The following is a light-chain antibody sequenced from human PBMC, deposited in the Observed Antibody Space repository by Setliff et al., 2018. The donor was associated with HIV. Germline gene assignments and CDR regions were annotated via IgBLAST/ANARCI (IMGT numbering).Light chain of an antibody. CDR2: YDT. CDR3: QVWDSSSDHPYV. J-gene: IGLJ1*01. Sequence: YELTQPPSVSVAPGKTARITCGGNNIGSKSVHWYQQKPGQAPALVIYYDTDRPSGIPERFSGSNSGNTATLTISRVEAGDEADYYCQVWDSSSDHPYVFGTGTKVTVL. CDR1: NIGSKS. V-gene: IGLV3-21*04.